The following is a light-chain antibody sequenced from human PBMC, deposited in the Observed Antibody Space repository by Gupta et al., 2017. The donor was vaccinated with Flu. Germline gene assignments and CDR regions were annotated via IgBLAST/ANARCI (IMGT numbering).Light chain of an antibody. J-gene: IGLJ2*01. CDR1: SSDIGSYKY. V-gene: IGLV2-14*01. Sequence: QSALTQPASVSGSPGQSITLSCTGTSSDIGSYKYVSWYQQYPGKAPKLLIYDGTNRPSGVSNRFSGSKSGDTASLTISGLQAEDEADYYCSSCTSSSTLVFGGGTKLTVL. CDR3: SSCTSSSTLV. CDR2: DGT.